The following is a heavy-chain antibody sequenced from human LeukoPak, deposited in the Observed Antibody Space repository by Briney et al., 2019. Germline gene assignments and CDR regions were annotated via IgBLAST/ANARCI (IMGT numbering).Heavy chain of an antibody. V-gene: IGHV3-48*01. J-gene: IGHJ4*02. CDR1: GFTFSSYS. CDR3: ARARPGYDTPPYYFDF. Sequence: GGPLRLSCATSGFTFSSYSMNWVRQAPGKGLEWISYIISSSSVIYYADSVKGRFTISRDNAKSSLYLQMNSLRAEDTAVYYCARARPGYDTPPYYFDFWGQGTLVTVSS. CDR2: IISSSSVI. D-gene: IGHD3-16*01.